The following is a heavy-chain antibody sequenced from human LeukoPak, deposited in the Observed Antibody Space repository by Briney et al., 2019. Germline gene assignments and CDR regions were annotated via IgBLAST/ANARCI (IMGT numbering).Heavy chain of an antibody. CDR1: GGTFSSYA. CDR2: ISYDGSNK. Sequence: SCKASGGTFSSYAMHWVRQAPGKGLEWVALISYDGSNKYYADSVKGRFTVSRDNSKNTLYLQMNSLRAEDTAVHYCARDRGFSGSLYYFDYWGQGTLVTVSP. V-gene: IGHV3-30-3*01. CDR3: ARDRGFSGSLYYFDY. D-gene: IGHD1-26*01. J-gene: IGHJ4*02.